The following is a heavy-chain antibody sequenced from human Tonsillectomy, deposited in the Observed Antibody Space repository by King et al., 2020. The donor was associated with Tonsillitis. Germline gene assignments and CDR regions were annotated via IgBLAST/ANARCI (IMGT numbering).Heavy chain of an antibody. Sequence: VQLVESGGGVVQPGRSLRLSCAASGFTFSSYGMHWVRQAPGKGLEWVAVISYVGSNKYYADSVKGRFTISRDNSKNTLYLQMNSLRAEDTAVYYCATGRGAPFDYWGQGTLVTVSS. CDR2: ISYVGSNK. D-gene: IGHD1-14*01. CDR3: ATGRGAPFDY. CDR1: GFTFSSYG. J-gene: IGHJ4*02. V-gene: IGHV3-30*03.